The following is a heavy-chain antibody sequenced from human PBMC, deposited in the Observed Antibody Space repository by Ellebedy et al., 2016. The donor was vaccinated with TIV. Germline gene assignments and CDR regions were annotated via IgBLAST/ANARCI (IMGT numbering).Heavy chain of an antibody. CDR3: ATTFTEGDYGYDY. V-gene: IGHV3-33*01. CDR1: GFTFSSYG. CDR2: IWYDGSNK. Sequence: GESLKISCAASGFTFSSYGMHWVRQAPGKGLEWVAVIWYDGSNKYYADSVKGRFTISRDNSKNTLYLQMNSLRAEDTAVYYCATTFTEGDYGYDYWGQGTLVTVSS. D-gene: IGHD4-17*01. J-gene: IGHJ4*02.